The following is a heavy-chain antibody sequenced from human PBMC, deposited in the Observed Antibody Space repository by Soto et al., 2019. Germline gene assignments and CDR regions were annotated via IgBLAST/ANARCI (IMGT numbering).Heavy chain of an antibody. V-gene: IGHV1-69*02. CDR3: VRDWESTTQTCGFGDP. Sequence: QVQLVQSGAEVKKPGSSVKVSCKASGGTFSSYTITWVRQAPGQGLEWLGRIIPIFGVTNYAQKFQDRVTITADRSTTTAYMDLSRLRSEETAVYYCVRDWESTTQTCGFGDPWGQGTLVTVSS. D-gene: IGHD3-10*01. CDR1: GGTFSSYT. J-gene: IGHJ5*02. CDR2: IIPIFGVT.